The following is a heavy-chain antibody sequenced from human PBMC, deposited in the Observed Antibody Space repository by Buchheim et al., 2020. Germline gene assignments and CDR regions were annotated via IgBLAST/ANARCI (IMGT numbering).Heavy chain of an antibody. CDR3: AKDRSYCSGGSCPNYFDY. CDR1: GFTFSRYH. D-gene: IGHD2-15*01. V-gene: IGHV3-30*18. CDR2: ISYDGSHK. Sequence: HVQLVESGGGVVQPGRSLRLSCAASGFTFSRYHMHWVRQAPGKGLEWLAVISYDGSHKYYADSGKGRFTXSRDNSKNTLYLQMNSLRAEDTAVYYCAKDRSYCSGGSCPNYFDYWGQGTL. J-gene: IGHJ4*02.